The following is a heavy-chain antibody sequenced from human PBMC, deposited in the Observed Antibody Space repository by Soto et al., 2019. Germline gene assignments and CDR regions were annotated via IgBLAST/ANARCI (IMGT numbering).Heavy chain of an antibody. V-gene: IGHV4-30-4*01. CDR1: GGSITRGDYY. D-gene: IGHD2-15*01. J-gene: IGHJ4*02. Sequence: SETLSLTCTVSGGSITRGDYYSRWIRQPPGKVLAWIGYIYYSGSTYYNPSLKSRVTISVDTSKNQFSLKLSSVTAADTAVYYCARDQCSGGSCYSSDQYYFEYRGQGTLVTVSS. CDR3: ARDQCSGGSCYSSDQYYFEY. CDR2: IYYSGST.